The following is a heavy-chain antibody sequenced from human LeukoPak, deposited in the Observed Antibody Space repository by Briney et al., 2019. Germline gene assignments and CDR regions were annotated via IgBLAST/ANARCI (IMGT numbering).Heavy chain of an antibody. CDR3: ARDWSKNFDY. J-gene: IGHJ4*02. Sequence: ASVKVSCKASGYTFTGYYMHWVRQAPGQGLEWMGIINPIDDSTINAQKFQGRVTMTRDTSTSTVYMELSSLRSEDTALYYCARDWSKNFDYWGQGTLVTVSS. D-gene: IGHD3-3*01. V-gene: IGHV1-46*01. CDR2: INPIDDST. CDR1: GYTFTGYY.